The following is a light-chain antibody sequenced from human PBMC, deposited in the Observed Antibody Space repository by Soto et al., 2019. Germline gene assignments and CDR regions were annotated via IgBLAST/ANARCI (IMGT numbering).Light chain of an antibody. CDR1: QSVNNNY. CDR2: VAS. CDR3: QQYGSSPLT. Sequence: EIVLTQSPGTMSLSPGERATLSCRASQSVNNNYLAWYQQKPGQAPRLLIYVASRRATGIPDRFSGSGSGTDFPLTISRLEPEDFAVYSFQQYGSSPLTFGGGTKVEIK. V-gene: IGKV3-20*01. J-gene: IGKJ4*01.